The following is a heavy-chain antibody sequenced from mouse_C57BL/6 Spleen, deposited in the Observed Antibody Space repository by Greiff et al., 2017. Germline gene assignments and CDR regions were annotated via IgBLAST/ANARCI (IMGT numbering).Heavy chain of an antibody. Sequence: EVQLQQFGPELVKPGASVKISCKASGYTFTDYYMNWVKQSHGKSLEWIGDINPNNGGTSYNQKFKGKATLTVDKSSSTAYMELRSLTSEDSAVYYCARSYDYDGAWFAYWGQGTLVTVSA. CDR2: INPNNGGT. V-gene: IGHV1-26*01. J-gene: IGHJ3*01. CDR3: ARSYDYDGAWFAY. D-gene: IGHD2-4*01. CDR1: GYTFTDYY.